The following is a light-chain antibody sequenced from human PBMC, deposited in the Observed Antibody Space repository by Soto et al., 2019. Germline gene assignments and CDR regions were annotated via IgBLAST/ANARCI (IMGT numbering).Light chain of an antibody. CDR1: QDISNY. CDR2: AAS. V-gene: IGKV1-39*01. Sequence: DIQMTQSPSSLSASVGDRVTITCQASQDISNYLNWYQQKPGKAPKLLIYAASILQSGVPSRFTGSGSGTDFTLTISSLQPEDFATYYCQQSYTTPLTFGAGTKVDIK. J-gene: IGKJ4*01. CDR3: QQSYTTPLT.